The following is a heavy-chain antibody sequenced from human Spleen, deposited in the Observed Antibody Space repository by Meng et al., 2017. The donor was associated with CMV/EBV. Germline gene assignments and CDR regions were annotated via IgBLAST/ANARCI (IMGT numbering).Heavy chain of an antibody. CDR1: GGSFNNSY. CDR3: AKRDFWSGLYIRALGS. Sequence: SETLSLTCTVYGGSFNNSYWSWIRQPPGKGLEWIGQISQSGGTNYSPSLKSRVTISLDTTKNQFFLKLNSVTAADTAVYFCAKRDFWSGLYIRALGSWGQGTLVTVSS. D-gene: IGHD3-3*01. V-gene: IGHV4-34*01. J-gene: IGHJ5*02. CDR2: ISQSGGT.